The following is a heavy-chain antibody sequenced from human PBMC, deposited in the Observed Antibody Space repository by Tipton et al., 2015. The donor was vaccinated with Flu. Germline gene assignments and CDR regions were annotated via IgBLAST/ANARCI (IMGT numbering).Heavy chain of an antibody. CDR1: GGSISSSSYY. D-gene: IGHD3-3*01. CDR3: ARRFWSGDSFDY. Sequence: TLSLTCTVSGGSISSSSYYWGWIRQPPGKGLEWIGSTDYSGSTYYNPSLKSRVTISVDTSKNQFSLKLSSVTAADTAEYYCARRFWSGDSFDYWGQGTLVTVSS. CDR2: TDYSGST. J-gene: IGHJ4*02. V-gene: IGHV4-39*01.